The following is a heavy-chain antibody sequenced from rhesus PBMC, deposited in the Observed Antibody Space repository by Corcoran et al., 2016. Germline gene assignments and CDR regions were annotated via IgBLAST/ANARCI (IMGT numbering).Heavy chain of an antibody. Sequence: QVQLQQWGEGLVKPSETLSLTCAVYGGSISGYYYWSWIRQPPGKGLEWIGYIYGNSESTNYNPSLKNRFTMSKETSKNQFSLKRSSVTAADTTVYYCAREAEIQWVQLFYFDYWGQGVLVTVSS. D-gene: IGHD5-24*01. V-gene: IGHV4-73*01. CDR2: IYGNSEST. CDR3: AREAEIQWVQLFYFDY. CDR1: GGSISGYYY. J-gene: IGHJ4*01.